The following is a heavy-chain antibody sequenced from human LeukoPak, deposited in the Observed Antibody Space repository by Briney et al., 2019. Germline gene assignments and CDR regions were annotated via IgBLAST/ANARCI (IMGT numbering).Heavy chain of an antibody. J-gene: IGHJ4*02. Sequence: GGSLRLSCAVSGFTFSSYWMSWVRQAPGKGLEWVANIKQDGTEIYYVDSVRGRFTISRDNAKNSLYLQMNSLRAEDTAGYYCARDSETWSWSGGYFDYWGQGTLVTVSS. CDR2: IKQDGTEI. CDR3: ARDSETWSWSGGYFDY. CDR1: GFTFSSYW. V-gene: IGHV3-7*01. D-gene: IGHD3-10*01.